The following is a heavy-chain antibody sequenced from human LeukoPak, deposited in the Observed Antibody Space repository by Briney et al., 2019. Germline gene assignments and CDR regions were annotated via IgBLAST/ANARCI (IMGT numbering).Heavy chain of an antibody. CDR1: GGSISNYY. V-gene: IGHV4-59*08. J-gene: IGHJ4*02. Sequence: NASETLSLTCIVSGGSISNYYWSWFRQPPGKGLESIGYIYSSGTTNYNPSLQSRVTMSVDTSRNQFSLRLSSVTAADTAVYYCARHETGGTYPLKYWGQGTLVTVSS. CDR2: IYSSGTT. D-gene: IGHD1-26*01. CDR3: ARHETGGTYPLKY.